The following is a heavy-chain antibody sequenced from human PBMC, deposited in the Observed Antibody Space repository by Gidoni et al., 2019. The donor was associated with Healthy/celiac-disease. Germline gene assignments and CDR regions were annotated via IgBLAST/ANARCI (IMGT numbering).Heavy chain of an antibody. CDR3: ARGERGIVVVPAARYGMDV. Sequence: ELQLVASGGVFVQPGGSLTLSFAPSGFTFSSYDMHWVLQAPGQGLEWVAYMSSSGSTINYADSVKGRCTSARDNAKNSRDRQMNRRRAEDTACYDCARGERGIVVVPAARYGMDVWGQGTTVTVSS. CDR2: MSSSGSTI. J-gene: IGHJ6*02. D-gene: IGHD2-2*01. V-gene: IGHV3-48*03. CDR1: GFTFSSYD.